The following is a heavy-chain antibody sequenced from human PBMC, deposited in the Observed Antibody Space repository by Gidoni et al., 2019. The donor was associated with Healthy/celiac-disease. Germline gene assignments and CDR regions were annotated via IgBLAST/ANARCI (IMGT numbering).Heavy chain of an antibody. CDR1: GGSISSSRYY. CDR2: IYYSGST. CDR3: ARRQPNDSSGYYPRGIAFDI. D-gene: IGHD3-22*01. V-gene: IGHV4-39*01. J-gene: IGHJ3*02. Sequence: QLQLQESGPGLVKPSETLSLTCTVSGGSISSSRYYWGWIRQPPGKGLEWIGSIYYSGSTYYNPSLKSRVTISVDTSKNQFSLKLSSVTAADTAVYYCARRQPNDSSGYYPRGIAFDIWGQGTMVTVSS.